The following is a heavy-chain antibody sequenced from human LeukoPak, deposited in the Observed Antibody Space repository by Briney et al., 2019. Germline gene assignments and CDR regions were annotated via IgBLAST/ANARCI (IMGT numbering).Heavy chain of an antibody. CDR1: GFTFRDYW. CDR3: ARVRVGSFNWFDP. CDR2: INSDGSTT. Sequence: GGSLRLSCAASGFTFRDYWMHWVRQAPGKGLVWVSRINSDGSTTTYADSVKGRLTISRDNARNTLYLQMNSLRAEDTAVYYCARVRVGSFNWFDPWGQGTLVTVSS. V-gene: IGHV3-74*01. J-gene: IGHJ5*02. D-gene: IGHD3-10*01.